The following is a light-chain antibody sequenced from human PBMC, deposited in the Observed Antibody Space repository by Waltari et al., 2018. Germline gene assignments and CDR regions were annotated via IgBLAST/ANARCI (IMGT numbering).Light chain of an antibody. Sequence: DIVMTQTPLSLSVTPGQPAPISCKSSQSLLFSDGKTYLSWFLQKPGQSQQPLIYEVSHRFSGVPDRFSASGSGTEFTLKISRVEAEDVGVYYCMQSIQFPLTFGGGTKVEIK. CDR1: QSLLFSDGKTY. CDR2: EVS. V-gene: IGKV2D-29*02. CDR3: MQSIQFPLT. J-gene: IGKJ4*01.